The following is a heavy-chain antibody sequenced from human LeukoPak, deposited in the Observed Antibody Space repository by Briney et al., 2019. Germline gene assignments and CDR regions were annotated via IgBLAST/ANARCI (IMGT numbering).Heavy chain of an antibody. Sequence: PGGSLRLSCVGSGFTFSRYWLNWVRQAPGKGLEWVANMNQDGSEIYYLDSVKGRFTISRDNAKNSVYLQMNGLKAGDTAVYHCVGGPGWVFELWGRGTLVTVSS. CDR3: VGGPGWVFEL. CDR1: GFTFSRYW. D-gene: IGHD6-19*01. V-gene: IGHV3-7*01. J-gene: IGHJ2*01. CDR2: MNQDGSEI.